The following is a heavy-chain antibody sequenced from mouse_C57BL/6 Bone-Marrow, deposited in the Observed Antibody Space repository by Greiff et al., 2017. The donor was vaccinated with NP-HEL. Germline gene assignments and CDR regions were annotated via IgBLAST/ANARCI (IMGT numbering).Heavy chain of an antibody. Sequence: QVQLQQPGAELVMPGASVKLSCKASGYTFTSYWMHWVKQRPGQGLEWIGEIDPSDSYTNYNQKFKGKSTLTVDKSSSTAYMLLSSLTSEDSAVYYGARRRRSYTGFADWGQGTPVAVAA. V-gene: IGHV1-69*01. J-gene: IGHJ3*01. CDR2: IDPSDSYT. D-gene: IGHD1-1*01. CDR3: ARRRRSYTGFAD. CDR1: GYTFTSYW.